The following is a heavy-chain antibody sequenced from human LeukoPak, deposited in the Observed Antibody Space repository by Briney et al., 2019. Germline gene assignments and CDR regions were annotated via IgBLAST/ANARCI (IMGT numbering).Heavy chain of an antibody. J-gene: IGHJ4*02. CDR3: AKEFDSGGYGANFDS. CDR1: KFTFSNYG. V-gene: IGHV3-30*18. CDR2: VSPHGTTK. Sequence: GGSLRLSCTGPKFTFSNYGMQWVRQAPGKGLEWVAVVSPHGTTKYYADSVKGRFTISRDNSRNTMYLQMNSLRAEDTAVYYCAKEFDSGGYGANFDSWGQGTLVTVSS. D-gene: IGHD3-10*01.